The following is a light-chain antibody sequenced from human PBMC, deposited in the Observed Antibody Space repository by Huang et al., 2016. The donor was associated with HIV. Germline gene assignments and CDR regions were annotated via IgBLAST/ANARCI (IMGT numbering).Light chain of an antibody. CDR3: LQYNTWPKT. Sequence: ETEMTQFPATLSVSPGESATLSCRASQSVSTNLAWYQQKPGRAPSLRIYAASTRAPGVPGRFGGSGSGTGFTLTISSLQSEDFAIYYCLQYNTWPKTFGQGTRVDFK. V-gene: IGKV3-15*01. J-gene: IGKJ1*01. CDR2: AAS. CDR1: QSVSTN.